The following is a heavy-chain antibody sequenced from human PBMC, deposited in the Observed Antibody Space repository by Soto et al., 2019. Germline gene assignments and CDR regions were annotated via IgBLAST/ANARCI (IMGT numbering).Heavy chain of an antibody. CDR3: ARVPQEQQLDSPVAFDI. V-gene: IGHV4-31*03. Sequence: QVQLQESGPGLVKPSQTLSLTCTVSGGSISSGGYYWSWIRQHPGKGLEWIGYIYYSGSTYYNPSLKSRVTRAVDTSKNQFSLKLSSVTAADTAVYYCARVPQEQQLDSPVAFDIWGQGTMVTVSS. J-gene: IGHJ3*02. CDR2: IYYSGST. CDR1: GGSISSGGYY. D-gene: IGHD6-13*01.